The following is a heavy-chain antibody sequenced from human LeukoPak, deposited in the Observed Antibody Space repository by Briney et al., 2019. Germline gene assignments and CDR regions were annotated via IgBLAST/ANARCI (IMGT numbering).Heavy chain of an antibody. CDR2: IKQDGGQI. CDR1: EFTFSSYW. D-gene: IGHD4-17*01. Sequence: GGSLRLSCAASEFTFSSYWMSWVRQAPGKGLEWVANIKQDGGQICYLDSVKGRFTVSRDNAKNSLYLQMNSLRAEDTAVYYCARLGARQMLEYWGQGTLVTVSS. J-gene: IGHJ4*02. V-gene: IGHV3-7*01. CDR3: ARLGARQMLEY.